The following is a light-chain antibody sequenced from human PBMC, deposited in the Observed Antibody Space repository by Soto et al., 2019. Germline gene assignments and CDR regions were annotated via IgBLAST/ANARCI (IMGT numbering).Light chain of an antibody. V-gene: IGKV3-20*01. Sequence: EIVLTQSPGTLSLSPGDRATPSCRASQTLRSGYLAWYQHKPGQAPRLLIYDVSSRTTGIPDRFSGSGSGTDFTLTISRLEPEDFAVYYCHQYGSSPRAFGQGTKVDIK. J-gene: IGKJ1*01. CDR1: QTLRSGY. CDR2: DVS. CDR3: HQYGSSPRA.